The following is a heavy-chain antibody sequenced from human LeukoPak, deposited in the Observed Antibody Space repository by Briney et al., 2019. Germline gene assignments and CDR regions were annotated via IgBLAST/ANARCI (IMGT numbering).Heavy chain of an antibody. CDR1: GYTFTGYY. CDR3: ARDQSGSSGYSDY. J-gene: IGHJ4*02. D-gene: IGHD3-22*01. Sequence: ASVKVSCKASGYTFTGYYMHWVRQAPGQGLEWTGWINPNSGGTNYAQKFQGRVTMTRDTSISTAYMELSRLRSDDTAVYYCARDQSGSSGYSDYWGQGTLVTFSS. CDR2: INPNSGGT. V-gene: IGHV1-2*02.